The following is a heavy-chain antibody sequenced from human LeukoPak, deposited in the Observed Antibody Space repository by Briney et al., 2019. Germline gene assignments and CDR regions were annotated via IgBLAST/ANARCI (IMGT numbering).Heavy chain of an antibody. CDR2: IYYSGST. CDR1: GGSISSGGYY. Sequence: PSEPLSLTCTVSGGSISSGGYYWSWIRQHPGKGLEWIGYIYYSGSTYYNPSLKSRVTISVDTSKNQFSLKLSSVTAADTAVYYCARVRFRAFDIWGQGTMVTVSS. CDR3: ARVRFRAFDI. J-gene: IGHJ3*02. V-gene: IGHV4-31*03. D-gene: IGHD3-10*01.